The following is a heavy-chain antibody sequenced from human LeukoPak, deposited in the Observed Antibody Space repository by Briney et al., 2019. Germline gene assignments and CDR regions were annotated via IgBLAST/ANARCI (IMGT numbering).Heavy chain of an antibody. CDR3: ARGRVYVVVPAAMPIRYYGMDV. J-gene: IGHJ6*02. D-gene: IGHD2-2*01. CDR2: IIPIFGTA. Sequence: SVKVSYKASGGTFSSYAISWVRQAPGQGLEWMGGIIPIFGTANYAQKFQGRVTITADGSTSTAYMELSSLRSEDTAVYYCARGRVYVVVPAAMPIRYYGMDVWGQGTTVTVSS. CDR1: GGTFSSYA. V-gene: IGHV1-69*01.